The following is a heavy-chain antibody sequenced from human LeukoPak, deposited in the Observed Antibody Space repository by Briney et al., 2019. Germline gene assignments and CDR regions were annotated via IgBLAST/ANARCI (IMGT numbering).Heavy chain of an antibody. CDR3: ARDHLDIVPTIYSF. D-gene: IGHD5-12*01. Sequence: ASVKVSCKASGYTFSTYGITWVRRAHGQGLEWLGWISPHNGNTNYAQKFQGRVTLTTDTSANTAYLELRSLRSDDTALYYCARDHLDIVPTIYSFWGQGTLVTVSS. J-gene: IGHJ4*02. V-gene: IGHV1-18*01. CDR2: ISPHNGNT. CDR1: GYTFSTYG.